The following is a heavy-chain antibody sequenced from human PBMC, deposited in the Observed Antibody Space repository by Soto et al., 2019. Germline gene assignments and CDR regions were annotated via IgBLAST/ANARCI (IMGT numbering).Heavy chain of an antibody. J-gene: IGHJ4*02. CDR2: SRNRVKSFTT. D-gene: IGHD3-3*01. CDR1: GFTLSDHY. Sequence: EVQLVESGGGLVQPGGSLRLSCAASGFTLSDHYLDWVRQAPGKGLEWVGRSRNRVKSFTTAYAASVRGRFTFSRDDSTTSLYLQMNSLKTADTAVYYCARASTPDSTGDDYWGQGTLVTVSS. V-gene: IGHV3-72*01. CDR3: ARASTPDSTGDDY.